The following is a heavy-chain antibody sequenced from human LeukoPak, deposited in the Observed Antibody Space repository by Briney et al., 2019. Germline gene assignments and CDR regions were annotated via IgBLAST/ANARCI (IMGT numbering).Heavy chain of an antibody. CDR1: GFTFSSYS. CDR3: ARDGIVGATADY. D-gene: IGHD1-26*01. V-gene: IGHV3-21*01. CDR2: ISSSSSYI. Sequence: GGSLRLSCAASGFTFSSYSMTWVRQAPGKGLEWVSSISSSSSYIYYADSVKGRFTISRDNAKNSLYLQMNSLRAEDTAVYYCARDGIVGATADYWGQGTLVTVSS. J-gene: IGHJ4*02.